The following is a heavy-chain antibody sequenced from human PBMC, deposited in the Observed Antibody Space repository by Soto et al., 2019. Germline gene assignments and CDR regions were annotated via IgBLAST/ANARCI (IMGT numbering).Heavy chain of an antibody. V-gene: IGHV1-18*01. CDR2: ISAYNGNT. CDR3: ARALGKYYDFWSGYSTQFDY. Sequence: QVQLVQSGAEVKKPGASVKVSCKASGYTFTSYGISWVRQAPGQGLEWMGWISAYNGNTNYAQKLQGRVTMTTDTSTSTAYMELRSLRSDDTAVYYYARALGKYYDFWSGYSTQFDYWGQGTLVTVSS. D-gene: IGHD3-3*01. J-gene: IGHJ4*02. CDR1: GYTFTSYG.